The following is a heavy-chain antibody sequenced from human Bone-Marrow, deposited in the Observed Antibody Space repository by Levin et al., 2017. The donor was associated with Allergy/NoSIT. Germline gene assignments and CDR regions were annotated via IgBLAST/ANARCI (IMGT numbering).Heavy chain of an antibody. CDR2: IWYDGSNK. Sequence: GESLKISCAASGFTFSSYGMHWVRQAPGKGLEWVAVIWYDGSNKYYADSVKGRFTISRDNSKNTLYLQMNSLRAEDTAVYYCARGQWLPEDAFDIWGQGTMVTVSS. CDR3: ARGQWLPEDAFDI. J-gene: IGHJ3*02. V-gene: IGHV3-33*01. CDR1: GFTFSSYG. D-gene: IGHD6-19*01.